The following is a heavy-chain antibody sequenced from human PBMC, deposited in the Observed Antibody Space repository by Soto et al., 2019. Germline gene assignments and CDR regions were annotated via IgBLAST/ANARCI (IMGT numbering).Heavy chain of an antibody. J-gene: IGHJ6*03. CDR2: IYPGDSDT. CDR1: GYSFTSYW. Sequence: GESLKISCKGSGYSFTSYWIGWVRQMPGKGLEWMGIIYPGDSDTRYSPSFQGQVTISADKSISTAYLQWSSLKASDTAMYYCARHPGGGYCSSTSCHRRYYYYREVWGKGTTVTVSS. D-gene: IGHD2-2*01. V-gene: IGHV5-51*01. CDR3: ARHPGGGYCSSTSCHRRYYYYREV.